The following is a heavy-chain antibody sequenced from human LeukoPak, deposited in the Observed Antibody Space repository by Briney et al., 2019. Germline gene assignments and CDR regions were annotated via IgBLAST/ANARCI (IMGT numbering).Heavy chain of an antibody. D-gene: IGHD2/OR15-2a*01. J-gene: IGHJ3*02. CDR2: ISAYSGNT. CDR1: GYTFTSYG. Sequence: ASVKVSCKASGYTFTSYGITWVRQAPGQGLEWMGWISAYSGNTNYAQKVQGRVTMTTDTSTSTAYMELRSLRSDDTAVYYCARDTSAGPDAFDIWSQGTMVTVSS. V-gene: IGHV1-18*01. CDR3: ARDTSAGPDAFDI.